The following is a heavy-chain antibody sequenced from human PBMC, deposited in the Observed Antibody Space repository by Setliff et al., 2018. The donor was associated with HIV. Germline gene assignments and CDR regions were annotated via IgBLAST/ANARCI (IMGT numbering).Heavy chain of an antibody. D-gene: IGHD6-19*01. CDR3: AKSGSGWHGVDY. CDR1: GFSFSDYF. J-gene: IGHJ4*02. Sequence: GGSLRLSCAVSGFSFSDYFMTWIRQAPGKGLEWVSSVSPGGGTTYYADSVKGRFTISRDNSKNTLYLQMNSLRAEDAAIYYCAKSGSGWHGVDYWGQGTLVTVSS. CDR2: VSPGGGTT. V-gene: IGHV3-23*01.